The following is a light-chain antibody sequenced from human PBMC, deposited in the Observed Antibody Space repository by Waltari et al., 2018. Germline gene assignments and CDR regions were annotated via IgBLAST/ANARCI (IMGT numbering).Light chain of an antibody. CDR3: SSYAGDNIVV. CDR1: NSDVGSYNV. V-gene: IGLV2-23*02. J-gene: IGLJ2*01. Sequence: QSALTQPASVSGSLGQSITISCTGTNSDVGSYNVVSWHQQHPGKAPKLLLYGVTKRPSGLSTRFSGSKSGNTASMTISGIQAEDEADYYCSSYAGDNIVVFGGGTRLTVV. CDR2: GVT.